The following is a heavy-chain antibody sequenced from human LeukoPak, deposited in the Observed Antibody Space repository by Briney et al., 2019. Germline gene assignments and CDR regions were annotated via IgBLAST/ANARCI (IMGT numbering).Heavy chain of an antibody. D-gene: IGHD2-15*01. CDR2: IYHSGST. Sequence: SETLSLTCTVSGYSISSGYYWGWIRQPPGKGLEWIGSIYHSGSTYYNPSLKSRVTISVDTSKNQFSLKLSSVTAADTAVYYCARVAVVAATTPDAFDIWGQGTMVTVSS. CDR1: GYSISSGYY. V-gene: IGHV4-38-2*02. CDR3: ARVAVVAATTPDAFDI. J-gene: IGHJ3*02.